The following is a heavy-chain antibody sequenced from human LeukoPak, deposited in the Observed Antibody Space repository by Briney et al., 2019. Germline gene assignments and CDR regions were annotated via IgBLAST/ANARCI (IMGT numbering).Heavy chain of an antibody. J-gene: IGHJ4*02. D-gene: IGHD4-17*01. V-gene: IGHV1-24*01. Sequence: ASVKVSCKVSGYTLTELSMHWVRQAPGKGLEWMGGFDPEDGETIYAQKFQGRVTMTEDTSTDTAYMELSSLRSEDTAVYFCATAVYGDFHFDYWGQGTLVTVPS. CDR1: GYTLTELS. CDR3: ATAVYGDFHFDY. CDR2: FDPEDGET.